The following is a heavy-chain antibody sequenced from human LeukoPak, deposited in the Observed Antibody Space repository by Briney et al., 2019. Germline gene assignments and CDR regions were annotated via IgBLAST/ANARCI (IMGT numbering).Heavy chain of an antibody. V-gene: IGHV3-21*01. CDR1: GFTFCDSS. J-gene: IGHJ4*02. D-gene: IGHD3-22*01. CDR2: INPTSTSI. Sequence: PGRSLRLSCAASGFTFCDSSINLVRQSPLNGLHSVSSINPTSTSIYYADAVKGRFTISRDNAKSSLYLQMNSLRAEDTARYYCVRLRRNSDRSGYYYFYNYWGQGIQVTVSS. CDR3: VRLRRNSDRSGYYYFYNY.